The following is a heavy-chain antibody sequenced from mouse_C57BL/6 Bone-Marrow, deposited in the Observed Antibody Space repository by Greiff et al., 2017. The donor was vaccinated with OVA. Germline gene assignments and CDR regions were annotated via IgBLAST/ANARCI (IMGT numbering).Heavy chain of an antibody. J-gene: IGHJ2*01. CDR2: IETANGNT. Sequence: EVQLQQSVAELVRPGASVKLSCTASGFHIKNTYMHWVKQRPEQSLEWIGRIETANGNTKDAQKFQGKATITADTASNTASLQLSSLTSEDTAIDNCARNYGSRYDYWGQGTTLTVSS. CDR1: GFHIKNTY. CDR3: ARNYGSRYDY. V-gene: IGHV14-3*01. D-gene: IGHD1-1*01.